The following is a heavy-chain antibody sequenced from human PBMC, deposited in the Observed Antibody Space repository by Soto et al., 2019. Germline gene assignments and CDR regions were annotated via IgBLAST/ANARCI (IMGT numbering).Heavy chain of an antibody. CDR3: ARGDIVVGNWFDP. CDR1: GYIFTTYA. D-gene: IGHD2-2*01. CDR2: ISAYNGNT. J-gene: IGHJ5*02. V-gene: IGHV1-18*01. Sequence: ASVKVSCKASGYIFTTYAMHWVRQAPGQRLEWMGWISAYNGNTNYAQKLQGRVTMTTDTSTSTAYMELRSLRSDDTAVYYCARGDIVVGNWFDPWGQGTLVTVSS.